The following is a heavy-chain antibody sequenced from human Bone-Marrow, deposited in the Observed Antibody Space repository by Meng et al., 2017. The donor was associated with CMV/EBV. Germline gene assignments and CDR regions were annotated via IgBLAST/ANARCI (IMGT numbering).Heavy chain of an antibody. J-gene: IGHJ6*02. CDR1: GYTFTSYY. D-gene: IGHD3-3*01. V-gene: IGHV1-46*01. CDR2: INPSGGST. Sequence: ASVKVSCKASGYTFTSYYMHWVRQAPGQGLEWMGIINPSGGSTSYAQKFQGRVTMTRDTSTSTVYMELSSLRSEDTAVYYCARGGPRITIVGVATHRGMDVWGQGTTVTVSS. CDR3: ARGGPRITIVGVATHRGMDV.